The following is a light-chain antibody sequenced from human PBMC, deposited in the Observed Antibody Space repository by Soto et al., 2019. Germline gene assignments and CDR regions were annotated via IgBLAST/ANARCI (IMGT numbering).Light chain of an antibody. CDR1: ISDVGGYNA. Sequence: QSVLTQPASVSGSPGQSITISCTGTISDVGGYNAVSWYQQHPGRAPKLMIYDVSNRPSGISNRFSGSKSGSTASLTISGLQAEDDADYYCSSYTRSGVYVFGAGTKVTVL. J-gene: IGLJ1*01. CDR2: DVS. V-gene: IGLV2-14*01. CDR3: SSYTRSGVYV.